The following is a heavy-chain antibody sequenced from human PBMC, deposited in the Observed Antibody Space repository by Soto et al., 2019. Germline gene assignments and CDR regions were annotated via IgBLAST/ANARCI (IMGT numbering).Heavy chain of an antibody. CDR2: IYYSGST. CDR3: ARFLEWWNYFDY. CDR1: GGSISSYY. J-gene: IGHJ4*02. V-gene: IGHV4-59*08. D-gene: IGHD3-3*01. Sequence: SETLSLTCTVSGGSISSYYWSWVRQPPGKGLEWIGYIYYSGSTNYNPSLKSRVTISVDTSKNQFSLKLSSVTAADTAVYYCARFLEWWNYFDYWGQGTLVTVSS.